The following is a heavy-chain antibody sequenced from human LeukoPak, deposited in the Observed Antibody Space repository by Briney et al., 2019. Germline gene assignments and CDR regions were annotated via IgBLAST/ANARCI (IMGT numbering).Heavy chain of an antibody. Sequence: GASVKVSCKASGYTFGSSHINWVRQSTGQGLEWMGWMGPNRGNTGYAQKFQGRVTMTRNTSISTAYMELSSLRSEDTALYYCTRTIAATGTLYPWGQGTQVIVSS. CDR2: MGPNRGNT. J-gene: IGHJ5*02. CDR1: GYTFGSSH. V-gene: IGHV1-8*01. D-gene: IGHD6-13*01. CDR3: TRTIAATGTLYP.